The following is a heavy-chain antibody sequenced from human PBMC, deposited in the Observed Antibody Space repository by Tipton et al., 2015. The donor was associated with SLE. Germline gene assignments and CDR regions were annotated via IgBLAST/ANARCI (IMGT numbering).Heavy chain of an antibody. CDR2: ISSSSTYI. Sequence: SLRLSCAASGFTFSTYSMNWVRRAPGKGLEWLSSISSSSTYIHYADSVKGRFTISRDNAKNSLYLQMNSLRAEDTAVYYCARDSGARVDYWGQGTLVTVSS. CDR3: ARDSGARVDY. CDR1: GFTFSTYS. J-gene: IGHJ4*02. V-gene: IGHV3-21*01. D-gene: IGHD7-27*01.